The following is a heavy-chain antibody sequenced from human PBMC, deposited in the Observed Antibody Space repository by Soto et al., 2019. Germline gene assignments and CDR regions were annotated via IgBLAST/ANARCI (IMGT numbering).Heavy chain of an antibody. J-gene: IGHJ4*02. CDR2: ISAYNGNT. Sequence: QGQLVQSGAEVKKPGASVKVSCKASGYTFTDFGISWVRQAPGQGLEWMGWISAYNGNTNYAHKVQDRVTMTTDTSTSTAYMEMRELTPDDTAVYYCARDSGNLGNWAYFLDYWGQGTLVTVSS. V-gene: IGHV1-18*01. CDR3: ARDSGNLGNWAYFLDY. D-gene: IGHD7-27*01. CDR1: GYTFTDFG.